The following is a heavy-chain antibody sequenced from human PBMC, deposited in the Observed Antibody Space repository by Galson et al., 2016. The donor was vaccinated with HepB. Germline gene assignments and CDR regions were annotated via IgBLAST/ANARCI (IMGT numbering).Heavy chain of an antibody. CDR1: GFTFSSYW. J-gene: IGHJ6*03. Sequence: SLRLSCAASGFTFSSYWMTWVRQAPGKGLEWVANVKEDGSEKYYVDPVKGRFTISRDNAKKSLYLQMTSLRAEDTAVYYCARDQTERIELWSRYYNQFMDVWGKGTTVTVSS. CDR3: ARDQTERIELWSRYYNQFMDV. D-gene: IGHD3/OR15-3a*01. V-gene: IGHV3-7*03. CDR2: VKEDGSEK.